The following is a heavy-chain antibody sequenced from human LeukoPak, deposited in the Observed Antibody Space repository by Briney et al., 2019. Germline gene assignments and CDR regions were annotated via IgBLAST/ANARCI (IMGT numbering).Heavy chain of an antibody. J-gene: IGHJ3*02. Sequence: GGSLRLSCAASGFTFSSYEMNWVRQAPGKGLEWVSYISSSGSTIYYADSVKGRFTISRDNAKNSLYLQMNSLRAEDTAVYYCAKDRDMVRGVMSSHPFDTWGQGTMVTVSS. CDR2: ISSSGSTI. V-gene: IGHV3-48*03. CDR3: AKDRDMVRGVMSSHPFDT. D-gene: IGHD3-10*01. CDR1: GFTFSSYE.